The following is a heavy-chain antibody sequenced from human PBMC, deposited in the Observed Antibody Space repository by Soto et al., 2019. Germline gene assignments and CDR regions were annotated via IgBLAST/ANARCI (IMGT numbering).Heavy chain of an antibody. V-gene: IGHV3-33*01. CDR1: GFSISDYR. CDR3: ARDYVVVRGVSVYYYYGMDV. Sequence: PGGSLRLSCTASVSGFSISDYRMSWVRQAPGKGLEWVALIKDDGSNKYYADSVKGRFTISRDNSKNTLYLQMNSLRAEDTAVYYCARDYVVVRGVSVYYYYGMDVWGQGTTVTVSS. CDR2: IKDDGSNK. D-gene: IGHD3-10*01. J-gene: IGHJ6*02.